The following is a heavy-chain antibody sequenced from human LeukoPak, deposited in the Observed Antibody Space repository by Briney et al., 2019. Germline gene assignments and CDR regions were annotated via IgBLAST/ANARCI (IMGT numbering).Heavy chain of an antibody. CDR3: ARDTPYSSSWDIDY. CDR1: GFIFSNYW. J-gene: IGHJ4*02. CDR2: IKTDGSEK. Sequence: GGSLRLSCEGSGFIFSNYWMGWVRQAPGKGLQWVANIKTDGSEKYYVDSVKGRFTISRDNAKNSLYLQMNSLRAEDTAVYYCARDTPYSSSWDIDYWGQGTLVTVSS. V-gene: IGHV3-7*01. D-gene: IGHD6-13*01.